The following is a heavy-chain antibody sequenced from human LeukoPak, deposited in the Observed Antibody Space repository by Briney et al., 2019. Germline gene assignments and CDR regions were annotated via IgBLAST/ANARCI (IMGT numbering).Heavy chain of an antibody. CDR1: GFTFDDYA. Sequence: GGSLRLSCAASGFTFDDYAMHWVRQAPGKGLEWVSGISWNSGSIGYADSVKGRFTISRDNAKNSLYLQVNSLRAEDTAVYYCARGDKSSGWYFLDYWGRGTLVTVSS. CDR2: ISWNSGSI. V-gene: IGHV3-9*01. J-gene: IGHJ4*02. CDR3: ARGDKSSGWYFLDY. D-gene: IGHD6-19*01.